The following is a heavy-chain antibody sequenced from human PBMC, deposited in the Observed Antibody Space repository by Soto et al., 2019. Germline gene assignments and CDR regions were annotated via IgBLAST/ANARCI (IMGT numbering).Heavy chain of an antibody. CDR2: INWNSGSI. CDR1: GFTFDYYA. Sequence: LILSCAASGFTFDYYAMHWVRQVPWKGLEWVSGINWNSGSIGYGDSVKGRFAISRDNAKNSLHLQMNSLSAEDTAFYYCVKDESINWYSGHFRHWGQGTLVTVSS. D-gene: IGHD6-13*01. V-gene: IGHV3-9*01. CDR3: VKDESINWYSGHFRH. J-gene: IGHJ1*01.